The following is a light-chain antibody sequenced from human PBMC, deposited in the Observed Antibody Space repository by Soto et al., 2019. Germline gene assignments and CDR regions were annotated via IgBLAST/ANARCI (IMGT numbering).Light chain of an antibody. V-gene: IGKV1D-12*01. J-gene: IGKJ4*01. CDR3: QQANSFLGVT. CDR2: STS. Sequence: DLQMTQSPSSVSASVGDRVAITCRASQCVSSCLAWYQQKPGKAPKLXXXSTSTLQSGVPSRFSGSGSGTDFTLTISSLQTEDFATYYGQQANSFLGVTFGGGTKVDIK. CDR1: QCVSSC.